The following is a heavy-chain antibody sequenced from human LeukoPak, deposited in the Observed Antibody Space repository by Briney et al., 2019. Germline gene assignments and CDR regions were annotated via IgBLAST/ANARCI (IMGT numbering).Heavy chain of an antibody. CDR3: ARLLKTDSSSDY. CDR2: INHSGST. Sequence: SETLSLTCAVYGGSFSGYYWSWIRQPPGKGLEWIGEINHSGSTNYNPSLKSRVTISVDTSKNQFSLKLSSVSAADTAVYYCARLLKTDSSSDYWGQGTLVTVSS. CDR1: GGSFSGYY. V-gene: IGHV4-34*01. J-gene: IGHJ4*02. D-gene: IGHD6-6*01.